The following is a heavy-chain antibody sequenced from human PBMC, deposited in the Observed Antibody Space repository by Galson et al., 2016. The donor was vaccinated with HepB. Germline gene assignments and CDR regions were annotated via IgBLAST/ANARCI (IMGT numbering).Heavy chain of an antibody. CDR1: GFTFSNYA. J-gene: IGHJ6*02. V-gene: IGHV3-23*01. Sequence: SLRLSCAASGFTFSNYAMSWVRQAPGKGLEWVSTISASGATTYYADSVRGRFTISRDNSKNTLYLQMNSLRAEDRAVYYCAKERHDSSGWRWDCYYGMDVWGQGTTVTVSS. D-gene: IGHD3-22*01. CDR2: ISASGATT. CDR3: AKERHDSSGWRWDCYYGMDV.